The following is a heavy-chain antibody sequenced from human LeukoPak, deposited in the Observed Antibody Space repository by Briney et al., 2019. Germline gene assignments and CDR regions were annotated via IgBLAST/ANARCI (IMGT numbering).Heavy chain of an antibody. V-gene: IGHV4-59*01. J-gene: IGHJ6*03. CDR3: ARAGNLVIKGYYYYYYMDV. Sequence: PSETLSLTSTDSGGSIGSYNWSWIRQPPGKGLEWIGYIYYSGSTNYNPSLKSRVTISVDTSKNQFSLKLTSVTAADTAVYYCARAGNLVIKGYYYYYYMDVWGKGTTVTVSS. CDR1: GGSIGSYN. D-gene: IGHD3-9*01. CDR2: IYYSGST.